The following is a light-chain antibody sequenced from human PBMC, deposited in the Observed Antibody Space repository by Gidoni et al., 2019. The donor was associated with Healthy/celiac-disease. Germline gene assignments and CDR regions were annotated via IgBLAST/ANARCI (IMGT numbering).Light chain of an antibody. CDR3: MQARQTPRT. CDR1: QSLLHSNGCNY. V-gene: IGKV2-28*01. J-gene: IGKJ1*01. CDR2: LGS. Sequence: DILMSQSPLCLPVTPAEPASISCRSSQSLLHSNGCNYFDWYLQTAGQSPQLLIYLGSNRASGVPDRFSGSGSGTYFTLKISRVEADDVGVYYCMQARQTPRTFGQGTKVEIK.